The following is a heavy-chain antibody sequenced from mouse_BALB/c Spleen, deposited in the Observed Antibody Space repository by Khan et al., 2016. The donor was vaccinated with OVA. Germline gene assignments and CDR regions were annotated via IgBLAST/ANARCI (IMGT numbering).Heavy chain of an antibody. CDR2: INPTSGYT. Sequence: VQLQESGAELAKPGASVKMSCTASGYTFTSYWMHWIKQRPGQGLEWIGYINPTSGYTDYNQKFKDKATLTADKSSSTAYMQLSSLTSDDSAAYYWSRDRNDYWGQGTALTVSS. J-gene: IGHJ2*01. CDR1: GYTFTSYW. V-gene: IGHV1-7*01. CDR3: SRDRNDY.